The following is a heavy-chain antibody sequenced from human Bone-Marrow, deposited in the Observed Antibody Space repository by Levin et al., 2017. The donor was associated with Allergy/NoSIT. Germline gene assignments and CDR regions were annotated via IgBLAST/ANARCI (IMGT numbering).Heavy chain of an antibody. CDR1: GFTLSDSF. V-gene: IGHV3-72*01. D-gene: IGHD2-21*02. CDR3: ASEGDRFFYGMDV. Sequence: GESLKISCEVSGFTLSDSFLDWVRQAPGKGLEWVGRTRNKANSYVTDYAASVNGRFTISRDDSKNAVFLHMKSLKTEDTAVYFCASEGDRFFYGMDVWGQGTTVTVSS. J-gene: IGHJ6*02. CDR2: TRNKANSYVT.